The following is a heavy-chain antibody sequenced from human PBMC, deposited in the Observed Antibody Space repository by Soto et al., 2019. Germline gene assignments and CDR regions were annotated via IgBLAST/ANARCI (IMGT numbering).Heavy chain of an antibody. CDR3: AREVPYVDSRFDY. CDR2: VNAGNDNT. Sequence: QVHLVQSGADVKKPGASVKVSCKTSGYTFTNNVIHWVRQAPGQRLQWMGWVNAGNDNTKWSREFQGRLTLTTDTSATIDYMELISLTAEVTAIYFCAREVPYVDSRFDYRGQVTLVTVSS. CDR1: GYTFTNNV. V-gene: IGHV1-3*01. J-gene: IGHJ4*02. D-gene: IGHD3-9*01.